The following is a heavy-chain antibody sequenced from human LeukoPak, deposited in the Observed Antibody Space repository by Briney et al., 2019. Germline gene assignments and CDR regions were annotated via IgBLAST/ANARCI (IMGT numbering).Heavy chain of an antibody. CDR3: ARDGGASGSYPF. Sequence: GGSLRLSCAASGFTFSSYWMSWVRQGPGKGREWLANINPDGNEKYYVDSVRGRLTISREHGKTSLYLQLNSLRAEDTAVYYCARDGGASGSYPFWGQGTLVTVSS. D-gene: IGHD1-26*01. CDR2: INPDGNEK. J-gene: IGHJ4*02. V-gene: IGHV3-7*01. CDR1: GFTFSSYW.